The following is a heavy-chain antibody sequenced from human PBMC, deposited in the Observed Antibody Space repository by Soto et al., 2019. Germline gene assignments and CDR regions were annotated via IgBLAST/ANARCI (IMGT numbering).Heavy chain of an antibody. J-gene: IGHJ4*02. D-gene: IGHD2-15*01. Sequence: LSLTCTVSGCSISSGDYYWSWIRQPPGKGLEWIGYIYYSGSTYYNPSLKSRVTISVDTSKNQFSLKLSSVTAADTAVYYCASWLCSGGSCLYDYWGQGTLVTVSS. CDR2: IYYSGST. V-gene: IGHV4-30-4*01. CDR1: GCSISSGDYY. CDR3: ASWLCSGGSCLYDY.